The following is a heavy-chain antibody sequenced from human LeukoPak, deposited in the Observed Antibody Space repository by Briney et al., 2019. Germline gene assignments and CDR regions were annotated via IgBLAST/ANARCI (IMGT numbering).Heavy chain of an antibody. J-gene: IGHJ4*02. D-gene: IGHD1-14*01. V-gene: IGHV4-39*07. CDR1: GGSISTSNYY. Sequence: SETLSLTCTVSGGSISTSNYYWGWLRQPPGKGLEWIGNIFYSGSTYYNPSLKSRVSISVDTSKNQFSLKLTSVTAADTAVYYCARAPEYGLYYFDYWGQGTLVTVSS. CDR3: ARAPEYGLYYFDY. CDR2: IFYSGST.